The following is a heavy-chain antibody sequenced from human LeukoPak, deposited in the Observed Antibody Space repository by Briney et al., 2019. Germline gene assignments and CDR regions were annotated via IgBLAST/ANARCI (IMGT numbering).Heavy chain of an antibody. J-gene: IGHJ4*02. Sequence: QPGGSLRLSCAASGFTFSSYAMSWVRQAPGKGLEWVSTISASDGSTFYADSVKGRFTISRDNSKNTLCLQMNSLRAEDTAVYFCAKDLYGDYVGDYWGQGTLVTVSS. D-gene: IGHD4-17*01. CDR1: GFTFSSYA. CDR3: AKDLYGDYVGDY. V-gene: IGHV3-23*01. CDR2: ISASDGST.